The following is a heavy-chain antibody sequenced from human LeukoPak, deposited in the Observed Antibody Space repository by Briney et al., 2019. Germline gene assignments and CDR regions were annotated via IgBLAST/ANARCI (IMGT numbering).Heavy chain of an antibody. CDR2: INHSGST. J-gene: IGHJ5*02. Sequence: SETLSLTCAVYGGSFSGYYWSWIRQPPGKGLEWIGEINHSGSTNYNPSLKSRVTMSVDTSKNQFSLKLSSVTAADTAVYYCARAVAGGKPSGFDPWGQGTLVTVSS. CDR3: ARAVAGGKPSGFDP. V-gene: IGHV4-34*01. D-gene: IGHD4-23*01. CDR1: GGSFSGYY.